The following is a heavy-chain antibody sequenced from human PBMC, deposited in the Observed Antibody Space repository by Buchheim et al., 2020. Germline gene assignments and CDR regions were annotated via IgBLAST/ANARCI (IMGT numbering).Heavy chain of an antibody. CDR3: AKGQFVRKGYFDY. CDR2: ISSTGSGK. D-gene: IGHD6-6*01. Sequence: EVQLLESGGGLVQPGGSLRLSCAASGFTFNTYVMNWVCKAPGKGLQRVSSISSTGSGKYYADSVKGRFTISRTNSKTTLEIQMNSLRADDTAVYYCAKGQFVRKGYFDYWGQGAL. CDR1: GFTFNTYV. J-gene: IGHJ4*02. V-gene: IGHV3-23*01.